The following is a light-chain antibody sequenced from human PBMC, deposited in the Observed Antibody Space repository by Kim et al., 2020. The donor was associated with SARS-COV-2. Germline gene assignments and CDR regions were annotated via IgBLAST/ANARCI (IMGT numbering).Light chain of an antibody. J-gene: IGKJ2*01. CDR2: QAS. Sequence: SASVGDRVTIPCRASQSISSWLAWYQQKPGKAPKLLIYQASTLESGVPSTFSGSGSGTEFSLTISSLQPDDFATYYCQHNNSYPYTFGQGTKLEI. V-gene: IGKV1-5*01. CDR3: QHNNSYPYT. CDR1: QSISSW.